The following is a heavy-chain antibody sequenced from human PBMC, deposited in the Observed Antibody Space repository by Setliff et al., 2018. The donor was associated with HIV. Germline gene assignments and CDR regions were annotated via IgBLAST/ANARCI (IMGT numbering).Heavy chain of an antibody. CDR2: INTDTGNP. J-gene: IGHJ4*02. CDR3: ARGPPSQVDY. CDR1: GYTFTSYD. Sequence: GASVKVSCKASGYTFTSYDINWVRQAPGQGLEWMGWINTDTGNPTYAQGFTGRFVFSLDTSVNTAYLQISSLKTEDSAVYYCARGPPSQVDYWGRGTLVTVSS. V-gene: IGHV7-4-1*02.